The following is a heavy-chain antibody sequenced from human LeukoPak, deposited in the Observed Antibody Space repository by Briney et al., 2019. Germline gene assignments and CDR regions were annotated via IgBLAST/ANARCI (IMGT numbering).Heavy chain of an antibody. Sequence: SETLSLTCTVSGGSISSGGYYWSWIRQHPGKGLEWIGYMYYSGSTYYNPSLKSRVTISVDTSKNQFSLKLSSVTAADTAVYYCARDLRYCSSTSCYSRIDYWGQGTLVTVSS. V-gene: IGHV4-31*03. J-gene: IGHJ4*02. D-gene: IGHD2-2*01. CDR3: ARDLRYCSSTSCYSRIDY. CDR1: GGSISSGGYY. CDR2: MYYSGST.